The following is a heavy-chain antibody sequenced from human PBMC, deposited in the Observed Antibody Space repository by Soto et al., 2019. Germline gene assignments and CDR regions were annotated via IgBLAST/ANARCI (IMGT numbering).Heavy chain of an antibody. Sequence: PGESLKISCKGSGYSFTSCWIGWVRQMPGKGLEWMGIIYPGDSDTRYSPSFQGQVTISADKSISTAYLQWSSLKASDTAMYYCARQRAYYYDSSGYYRNWGQGTLVTVSS. CDR2: IYPGDSDT. CDR1: GYSFTSCW. CDR3: ARQRAYYYDSSGYYRN. J-gene: IGHJ4*02. D-gene: IGHD3-22*01. V-gene: IGHV5-51*01.